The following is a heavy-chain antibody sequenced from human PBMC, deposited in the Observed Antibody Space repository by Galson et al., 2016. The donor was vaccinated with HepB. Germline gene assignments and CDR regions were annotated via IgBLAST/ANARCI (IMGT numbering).Heavy chain of an antibody. CDR3: ARDLFYSSSSLPSY. D-gene: IGHD6-6*01. Sequence: SLRLSCAASGFTFSRYWMHWVRQAPGKGLVWVSNINSDGSTTRYEDSVKGRFTISRDNAKNTLYLEVRSLRAEDTALYYCARDLFYSSSSLPSYWGQGILVTVSS. J-gene: IGHJ4*02. V-gene: IGHV3-74*01. CDR2: INSDGSTT. CDR1: GFTFSRYW.